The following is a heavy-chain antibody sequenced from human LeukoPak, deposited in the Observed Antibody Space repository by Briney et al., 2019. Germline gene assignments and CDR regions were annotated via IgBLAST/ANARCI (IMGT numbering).Heavy chain of an antibody. Sequence: GGSLRLYSAASGFTFSSYSMNWVRQAPGKGLEWVSSISSSSSYIYYADSVKGRFTISRDNARNSLYLQMNSLRAEDTAVYYCASLSTGYSSGWYNNFDYWGQGTLVTVSS. J-gene: IGHJ4*02. V-gene: IGHV3-21*01. D-gene: IGHD6-19*01. CDR1: GFTFSSYS. CDR2: ISSSSSYI. CDR3: ASLSTGYSSGWYNNFDY.